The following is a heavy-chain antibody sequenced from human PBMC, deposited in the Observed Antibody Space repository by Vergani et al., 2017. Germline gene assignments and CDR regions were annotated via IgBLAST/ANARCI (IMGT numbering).Heavy chain of an antibody. D-gene: IGHD3-10*01. CDR2: ISGSGGST. CDR1: GFTFRSYA. J-gene: IGHJ4*02. V-gene: IGHV3-23*01. Sequence: EVQLLESGGGLVQPGGSLRLSCAASGFTFRSYAMSWVRQAPGKGLEWVSAISGSGGSTYYADSVKGRFTISRDNSKNTLYLQMNSLRAEDTAVYYCAKAPSITMVRGANGLYFDYWGQGTLVTVSS. CDR3: AKAPSITMVRGANGLYFDY.